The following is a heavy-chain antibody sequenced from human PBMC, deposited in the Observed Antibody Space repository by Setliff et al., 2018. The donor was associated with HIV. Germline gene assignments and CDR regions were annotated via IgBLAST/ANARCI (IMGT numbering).Heavy chain of an antibody. CDR3: ARDRPPSTVDMLGAFDR. J-gene: IGHJ3*02. Sequence: SETLSLTCSVSGGSMRNYYWSWIRQPPRKGLEWVGYISYNGITTYNPSLKSRVTISVDTSKNQLSLKLSSLTAADTAVCYCARDRPPSTVDMLGAFDRWGQGTMVTVSS. CDR2: ISYNGIT. D-gene: IGHD4-17*01. V-gene: IGHV4-59*01. CDR1: GGSMRNYY.